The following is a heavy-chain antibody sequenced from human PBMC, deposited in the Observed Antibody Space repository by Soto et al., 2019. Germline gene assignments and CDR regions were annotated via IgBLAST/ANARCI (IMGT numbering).Heavy chain of an antibody. J-gene: IGHJ4*02. CDR2: ISGGGDNT. V-gene: IGHV3-23*01. CDR3: AKGDTTAVGTVDY. D-gene: IGHD6-13*01. Sequence: GGSLRLSCAASGFTFSTYAMTWVRQAPGKGLEWVSAISGGGDNTYYADSVKGRFTISRDNSKNTLYLQMNSLRVEDTALYYCAKGDTTAVGTVDYWGQGTLVTVSS. CDR1: GFTFSTYA.